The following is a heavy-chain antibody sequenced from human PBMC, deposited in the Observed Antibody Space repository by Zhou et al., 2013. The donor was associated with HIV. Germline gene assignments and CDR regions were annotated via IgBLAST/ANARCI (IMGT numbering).Heavy chain of an antibody. CDR1: GYTFTGYY. CDR3: ARGMQKINYYGSGPDAFDI. CDR2: INPNSGGT. J-gene: IGHJ3*02. Sequence: QVQLVQSGAEVKKPGASVKVSCKASGYTFTGYYMHWVRQAPGQGLEWMGWINPNSGGTNYAQKFQGRVTMTRDTSISTAYMELSRLRSDDTAVYYCARGMQKINYYGSGPDAFDIWGPRDNGHRLF. D-gene: IGHD3-10*01. V-gene: IGHV1-2*02.